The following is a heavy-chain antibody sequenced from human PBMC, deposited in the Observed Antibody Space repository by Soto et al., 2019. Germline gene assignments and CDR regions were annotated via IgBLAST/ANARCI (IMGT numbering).Heavy chain of an antibody. V-gene: IGHV1-18*01. J-gene: IGHJ4*02. Sequence: QVQLVQSGAELKKPGASVKVSCKASGYTFTSYGISWVRQAPGQGLEWMGWISAYNGNTNYAQKLQGRVTMTTDTSTSTAYMELRSLRSDDTAVYYCARDWGVGIAAAGNRFDYWGQGTLVTVSS. D-gene: IGHD6-13*01. CDR2: ISAYNGNT. CDR1: GYTFTSYG. CDR3: ARDWGVGIAAAGNRFDY.